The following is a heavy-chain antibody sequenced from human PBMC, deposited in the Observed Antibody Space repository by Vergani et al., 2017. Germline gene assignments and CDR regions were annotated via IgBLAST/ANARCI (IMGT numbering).Heavy chain of an antibody. CDR2: ISGRSDRT. Sequence: EVQLLESGGGLVQPGGSLRLSCAGSGFTFINYDMAWVRQAPGKGLEWVSSISGRSDRTYYADSGKGRFTFSRDKSKSMLYLQMNSLRAEDTAVYYCAKVYHYDVSDYAPPYYFDYWGQGTLVTVSS. D-gene: IGHD3-22*01. V-gene: IGHV3-23*01. CDR1: GFTFINYD. CDR3: AKVYHYDVSDYAPPYYFDY. J-gene: IGHJ4*02.